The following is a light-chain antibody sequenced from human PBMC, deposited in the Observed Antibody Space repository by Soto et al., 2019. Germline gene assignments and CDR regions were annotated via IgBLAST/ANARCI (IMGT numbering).Light chain of an antibody. CDR1: QSVSSSY. V-gene: IGKV3-20*01. J-gene: IGKJ5*01. CDR2: GVS. Sequence: DIATLSFRASQSVSSSYLAWYQQKPGQAPRLLIYGVSSRAAGIPDRFSGSGSGTHFTLTISRLEPGDFAVYYCQQVGGIPLKFGHVGRLEVK. CDR3: QQVGGIPLK.